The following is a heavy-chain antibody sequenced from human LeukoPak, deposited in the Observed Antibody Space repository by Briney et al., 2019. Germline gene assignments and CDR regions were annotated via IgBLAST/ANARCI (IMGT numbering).Heavy chain of an antibody. J-gene: IGHJ4*02. CDR2: FNSDGRST. Sequence: PGGSLRLSCAASGFTFSTYWMHWVRQAPGKGLVWVSRFNSDGRSTYYADSVKGRFTISRDNAKNTLYLQMNSLRAEDTAVYYCASGYSSGWYPNGVDYWGQGTLVTVSS. CDR1: GFTFSTYW. D-gene: IGHD6-19*01. V-gene: IGHV3-74*01. CDR3: ASGYSSGWYPNGVDY.